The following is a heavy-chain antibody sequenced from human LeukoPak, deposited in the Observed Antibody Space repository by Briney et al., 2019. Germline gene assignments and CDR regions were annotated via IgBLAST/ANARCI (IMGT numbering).Heavy chain of an antibody. V-gene: IGHV1-69*13. CDR1: GYTFTGYY. CDR3: ARSSMVPEPRWVWFDP. J-gene: IGHJ5*02. Sequence: ASVKVSCKASGYTFTGYYMHWVRQAPGQGLEWMGGIIPIFGTANYAQKFQGRVTITADESTSTAYMELSSLRSEDTAVYYCARSSMVPEPRWVWFDPWGQGTLVTVSS. D-gene: IGHD2-2*01. CDR2: IIPIFGTA.